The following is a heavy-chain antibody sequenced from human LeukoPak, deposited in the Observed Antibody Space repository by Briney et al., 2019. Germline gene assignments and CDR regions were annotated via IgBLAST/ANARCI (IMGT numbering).Heavy chain of an antibody. CDR3: ARDWHWGFDL. CDR1: EYTFTGYY. Sequence: ASVKVSCKASEYTFTGYYMHWVRQAPGQGLEWMGWINPNSGGTNYAQKFQGRVTMTRDTSTNTVYMELSSLRSEDTAVYYCARDWHWGFDLWGRGTLVTVSS. CDR2: INPNSGGT. V-gene: IGHV1-2*02. J-gene: IGHJ2*01.